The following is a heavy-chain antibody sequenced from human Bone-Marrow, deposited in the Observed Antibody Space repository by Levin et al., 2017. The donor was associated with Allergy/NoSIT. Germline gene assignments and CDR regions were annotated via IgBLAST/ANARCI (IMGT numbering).Heavy chain of an antibody. CDR3: ARSDSRGRLTFDM. D-gene: IGHD6-19*01. V-gene: IGHV3-66*01. CDR1: GFSVSSNY. Sequence: HPGGSLRLSCAASGFSVSSNYMSWVRQAPGKGLEWISVIQSAGTTYYVDSVKGRFIISRDNSKNTLYLQMNSLRAEDTAIYYCARSDSRGRLTFDMWGLGTMVTVSP. J-gene: IGHJ3*02. CDR2: IQSAGTT.